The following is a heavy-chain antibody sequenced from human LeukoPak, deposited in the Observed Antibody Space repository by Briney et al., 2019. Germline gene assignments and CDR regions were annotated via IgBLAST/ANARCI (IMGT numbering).Heavy chain of an antibody. D-gene: IGHD2-15*01. V-gene: IGHV4-31*03. CDR2: IYYSGST. CDR3: ARASPERYCSGGSCFSPPAMDV. J-gene: IGHJ6*02. CDR1: SGSISSGGYS. Sequence: PSETLSLTCTVSSGSISSGGYSWSWIRQHPGKGLEWIGYIYYSGSTYYNPSLKSRVTISVDTSKNQFSLKLSSVTAADTAVYYCARASPERYCSGGSCFSPPAMDVWGQGTTVTVSS.